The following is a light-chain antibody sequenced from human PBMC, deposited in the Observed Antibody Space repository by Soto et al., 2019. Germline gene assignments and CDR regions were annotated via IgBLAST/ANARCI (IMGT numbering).Light chain of an antibody. CDR3: QQFGSAPEGT. J-gene: IGKJ1*01. Sequence: IVCTQYPGNLSLSPGERATLCCRASQSVTNNYLAWYQQKPGQAPRLLIDGASSRATGIPARFSGSGSGTEFTLTISRLEPEDFAVYYCQQFGSAPEGTFGQGTKVDIK. CDR2: GAS. V-gene: IGKV3-20*01. CDR1: QSVTNNY.